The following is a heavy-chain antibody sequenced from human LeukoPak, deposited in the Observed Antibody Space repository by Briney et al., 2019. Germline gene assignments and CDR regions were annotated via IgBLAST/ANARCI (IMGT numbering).Heavy chain of an antibody. V-gene: IGHV3-9*01. CDR2: ISWNSGSI. J-gene: IGHJ6*02. Sequence: SLRLSCAASGFTFADYAMHWVRQAPGKGLEWVLGISWNSGSIDYADSVKGRFTISRDNAKKSLYLQMDSLRPEDTALYYCSKGNYGMDVWGQGTTVTVSS. CDR3: SKGNYGMDV. CDR1: GFTFADYA. D-gene: IGHD3-10*01.